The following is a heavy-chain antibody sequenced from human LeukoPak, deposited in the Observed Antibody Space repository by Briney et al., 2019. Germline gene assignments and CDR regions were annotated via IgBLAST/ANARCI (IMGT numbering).Heavy chain of an antibody. J-gene: IGHJ4*02. CDR2: ISYDGSNK. Sequence: GGSLRLSCAASGFTVSSNYMSWVRQAPGKGLEWVAVISYDGSNKYYADSVKGRFTISRDNSKNTLYLQMNSLRAEDTAVYYCARVGYYEEYFDYWGQGTLVTVSS. CDR3: ARVGYYEEYFDY. V-gene: IGHV3-30*03. D-gene: IGHD3-22*01. CDR1: GFTVSSNY.